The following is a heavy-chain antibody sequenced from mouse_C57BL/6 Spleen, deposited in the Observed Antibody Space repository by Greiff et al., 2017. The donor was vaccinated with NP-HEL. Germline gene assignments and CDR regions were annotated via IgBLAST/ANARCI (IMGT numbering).Heavy chain of an antibody. D-gene: IGHD1-3*01. V-gene: IGHV5-4*01. CDR3: ARDSGGDYGYFDV. Sequence: EVNVVESGGGLVKPGGSLKLSCAASGFTFSSYAMSWVRQTPEKRLEWVATISDGGSYTYYPDNVKGRFTISRDNAKNNLYLQMSHLKSEDTAMYYCARDSGGDYGYFDVWGTGTTVTVSS. CDR2: ISDGGSYT. J-gene: IGHJ1*03. CDR1: GFTFSSYA.